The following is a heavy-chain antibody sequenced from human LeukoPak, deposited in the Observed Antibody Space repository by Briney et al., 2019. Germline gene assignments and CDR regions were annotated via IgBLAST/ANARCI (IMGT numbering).Heavy chain of an antibody. Sequence: SGPTLVKPTQTLTLTCTFSGFSLSTSGVGVGWTRQPPGKALEWLALIYWDDDKRYSPSLKSRLTITKDTSKNQVVLTMTNVDPVDTATYYCARPFGVEPFFDYWGQGTLVTVSS. CDR3: ARPFGVEPFFDY. CDR2: IYWDDDK. D-gene: IGHD3-3*01. J-gene: IGHJ4*02. CDR1: GFSLSTSGVG. V-gene: IGHV2-5*02.